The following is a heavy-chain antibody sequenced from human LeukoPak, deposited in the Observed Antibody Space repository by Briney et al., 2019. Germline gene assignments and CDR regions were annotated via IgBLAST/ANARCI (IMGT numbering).Heavy chain of an antibody. V-gene: IGHV3-23*01. D-gene: IGHD5-18*01. Sequence: QPGGSLRLSCAASGFTLSSYAMSWVRQAPGKGLEWVSAISGSGGSTYYADSVKGRFTISRDNSKNTLYLQMNSLRAEDTAVYYCAKNKDAGYSYGPDFDYWGQGTLVTVSS. CDR1: GFTLSSYA. CDR2: ISGSGGST. J-gene: IGHJ4*02. CDR3: AKNKDAGYSYGPDFDY.